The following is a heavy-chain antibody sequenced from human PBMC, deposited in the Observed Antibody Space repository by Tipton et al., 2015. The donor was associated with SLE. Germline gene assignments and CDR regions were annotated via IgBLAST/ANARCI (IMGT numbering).Heavy chain of an antibody. V-gene: IGHV1-2*02. Sequence: QVQLVQSGPEVKKPGASMKVSCKASGYTFMGYYMHWVRQAPGQGLECMGWINPNSGGTNYAQKFQGRVTMTRDTSISTAYMELSRLRSDDTAVYYCARHNARGHSYMDVWGKGTTVTVSS. CDR2: INPNSGGT. J-gene: IGHJ6*03. CDR3: ARHNARGHSYMDV. CDR1: GYTFMGYY. D-gene: IGHD2-8*01.